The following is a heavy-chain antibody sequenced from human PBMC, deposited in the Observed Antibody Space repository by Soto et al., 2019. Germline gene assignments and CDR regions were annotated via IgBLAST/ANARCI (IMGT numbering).Heavy chain of an antibody. Sequence: PSETLSLTCTVSGTSISSYYWSWIRQPPGKGLEWIANIHYSGTTNYNPSLASRVTLSVDTSKNQFSLKMTSVTAADRAIYFCARYNSYAIDYWGRETLVT. CDR2: IHYSGTT. CDR3: ARYNSYAIDY. CDR1: GTSISSYY. V-gene: IGHV4-59*01. J-gene: IGHJ4*02. D-gene: IGHD2-8*01.